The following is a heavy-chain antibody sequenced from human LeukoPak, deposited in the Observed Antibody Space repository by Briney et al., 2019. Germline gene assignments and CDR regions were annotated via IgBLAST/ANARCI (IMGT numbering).Heavy chain of an antibody. V-gene: IGHV4-59*08. CDR1: GDSISSYY. J-gene: IGHJ4*02. CDR3: ARSEINDYMNY. D-gene: IGHD4-11*01. CDR2: IYYSGST. Sequence: PSATLSLTCTVSGDSISSYYCSWIRQPPGKGLEWIGYIYYSGSTSYNPSLKSRVTISVDTSKNQFSLKMTSVTAADTAFYFCARSEINDYMNYWGQGMPVTVSS.